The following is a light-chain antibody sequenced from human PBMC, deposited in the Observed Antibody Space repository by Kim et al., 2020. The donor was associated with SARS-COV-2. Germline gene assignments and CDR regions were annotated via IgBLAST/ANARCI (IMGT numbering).Light chain of an antibody. Sequence: CYPGTSNTVGNYKCVSWYQQPPGQAPTFIIFEVNRRPSGVPDRFSGSKSGNPASLTVSGLQAEDEAHYYCSSYAGTNNYVFGTGTKVTVL. V-gene: IGLV2-8*01. CDR2: EVN. CDR3: SSYAGTNNYV. CDR1: SNTVGNYKC. J-gene: IGLJ1*01.